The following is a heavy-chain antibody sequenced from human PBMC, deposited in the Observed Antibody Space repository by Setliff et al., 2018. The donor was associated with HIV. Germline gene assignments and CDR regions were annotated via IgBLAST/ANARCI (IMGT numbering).Heavy chain of an antibody. CDR3: ARGRLSWPPDF. CDR1: GDTFTTYF. Sequence: ASVKVSCKAPGDTFTTYFMHWVRQAPGQGLEWMGIINLSSGATTYAQRFQGRVTMTSDTSTSTVYMELSSLTSEDTAVYYCARGRLSWPPDFWGQGTLVTVSS. V-gene: IGHV1-46*01. J-gene: IGHJ4*02. CDR2: INLSSGAT.